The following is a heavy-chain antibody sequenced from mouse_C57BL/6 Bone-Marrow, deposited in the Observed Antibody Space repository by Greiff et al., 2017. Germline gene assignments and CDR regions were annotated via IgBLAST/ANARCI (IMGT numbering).Heavy chain of an antibody. CDR2: IYPGDGDT. CDR1: GYAFSSSW. V-gene: IGHV1-82*01. J-gene: IGHJ1*03. Sequence: QVQLQQSGPELVKPGASVKISCKASGYAFSSSWMNWVEQRPGKGLEWIGRIYPGDGDTNYNGKFKGKATLTADKSSSTAYMQLSSLTSEDSAVYFCARTRYFDVWGTGTTVTVSS. CDR3: ARTRYFDV.